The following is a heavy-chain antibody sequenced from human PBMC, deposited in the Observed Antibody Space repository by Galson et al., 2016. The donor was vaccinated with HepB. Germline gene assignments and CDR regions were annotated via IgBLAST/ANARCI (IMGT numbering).Heavy chain of an antibody. CDR1: GFTVNSYG. V-gene: IGHV3-30*03. D-gene: IGHD3-3*01. Sequence: SLRLSCEASGFTVNSYGVHWVRQTPGKGLEWMAVMTDDGGTTKYAHYVQGRVTMSRDNSKNTVYLQMNRLRPEDTAVYYCAREVHSDDFWCGYTLSYYGMDVWGQGTAVTVPS. J-gene: IGHJ6*02. CDR2: MTDDGGTT. CDR3: AREVHSDDFWCGYTLSYYGMDV.